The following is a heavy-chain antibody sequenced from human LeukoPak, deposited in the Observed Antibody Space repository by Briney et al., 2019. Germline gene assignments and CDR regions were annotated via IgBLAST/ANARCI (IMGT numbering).Heavy chain of an antibody. D-gene: IGHD3-22*01. V-gene: IGHV3-23*01. Sequence: GGSLRLSCTAHGFTFGDYGMSWVRQAPGKGLEWVSAISGSGGSTYYADSVKGRFTISRDNSKNTLYLQMNSLRAEDTAVYYCAKVLHSGYSRDAFDIWGQGTMVTVSS. CDR3: AKVLHSGYSRDAFDI. CDR2: ISGSGGST. J-gene: IGHJ3*02. CDR1: GFTFGDYG.